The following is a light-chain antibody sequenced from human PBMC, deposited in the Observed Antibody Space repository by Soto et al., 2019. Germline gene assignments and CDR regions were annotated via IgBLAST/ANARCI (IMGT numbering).Light chain of an antibody. J-gene: IGKJ3*01. V-gene: IGKV3-20*01. CDR2: GAS. Sequence: EIVLTQCPGTLSLSPGERATLSCRASQSVSSSYLAWYQQKPGQAPRLLIYGASSRATGIPDRFSGSGSGTDFTLTISRLEPEDFAVYYCQQYGSTVFTFGPGTKVDIK. CDR1: QSVSSSY. CDR3: QQYGSTVFT.